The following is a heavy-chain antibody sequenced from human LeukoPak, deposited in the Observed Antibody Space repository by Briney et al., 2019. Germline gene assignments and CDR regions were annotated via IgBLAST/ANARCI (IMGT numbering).Heavy chain of an antibody. CDR3: ANDEYCDLSGLGH. CDR2: INWNDRTR. V-gene: IGHV3-9*01. D-gene: IGHD3-9*01. CDR1: GFTFDNNG. J-gene: IGHJ4*02. Sequence: PGRSLRLTCAASGFTFDNNGTHWDRKAQGPALDRDSVINWNDRTRAYADSVKGRFTISKDNAKNSLYLQMDSLRVEDTALYYSANDEYCDLSGLGHWGQGTLVTVSS.